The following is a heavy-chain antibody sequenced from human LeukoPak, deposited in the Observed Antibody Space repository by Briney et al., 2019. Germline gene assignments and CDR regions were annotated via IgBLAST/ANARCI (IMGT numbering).Heavy chain of an antibody. D-gene: IGHD2-15*01. CDR2: MNPNSGNT. Sequence: ASVTVSCKASGYTFTSYDINWVRQATGQGLEWMGWMNPNSGNTGYAQKFQGRVTMTRNTSTSTAYMELSSLRSEDTAVYYCARGGGYCSGGSCYSFFYYGMDVWGQGTTVTVSS. V-gene: IGHV1-8*01. J-gene: IGHJ6*02. CDR3: ARGGGYCSGGSCYSFFYYGMDV. CDR1: GYTFTSYD.